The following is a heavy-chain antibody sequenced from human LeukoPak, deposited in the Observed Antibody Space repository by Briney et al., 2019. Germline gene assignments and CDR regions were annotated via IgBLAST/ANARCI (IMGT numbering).Heavy chain of an antibody. CDR2: IYHAGST. D-gene: IGHD3-22*01. CDR1: GHSIINSFY. CDR3: ARAVDSSGFSSFQH. V-gene: IGHV4-38-2*02. Sequence: SETLSLTCTVSGHSIINSFYWGWIRQPPGKGLEWIGSIYHAGSTYYNPSLKSRVTISVDTSNNLFSLKLKSVTAADTAVYYCARAVDSSGFSSFQHWGQGTLVTVSS. J-gene: IGHJ1*01.